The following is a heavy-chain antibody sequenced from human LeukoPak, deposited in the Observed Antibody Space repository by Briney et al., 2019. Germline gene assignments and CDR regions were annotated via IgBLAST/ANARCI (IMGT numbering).Heavy chain of an antibody. CDR2: ISAYNGNT. CDR1: GYTFTSYG. V-gene: IGHV1-18*01. CDR3: ARDGRGPDENWFDP. Sequence: ASVKVSCKASGYTFTSYGISWVRRAPGQGLEWMGWISAYNGNTNYAQKLQGRVTMTTDTSTSTAYMELRSLRSDDTAVYYCARDGRGPDENWFDPWGQGTLVTVSS. J-gene: IGHJ5*02. D-gene: IGHD3-10*01.